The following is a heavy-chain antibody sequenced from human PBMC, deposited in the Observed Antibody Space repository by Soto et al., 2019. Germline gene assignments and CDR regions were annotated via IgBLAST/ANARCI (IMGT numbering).Heavy chain of an antibody. CDR1: GGSISSYY. D-gene: IGHD2-8*01. Sequence: PSETLSLTCTVSGGSISSYYWSWIRQPPGKGLEWIGYIYYSGSTNYNPSLKSRVTISVDTSKNQFSLKLSSVTAADTAVYYCARDYCTNGVCNFDYWGQGILVTVAS. J-gene: IGHJ4*02. CDR3: ARDYCTNGVCNFDY. V-gene: IGHV4-59*01. CDR2: IYYSGST.